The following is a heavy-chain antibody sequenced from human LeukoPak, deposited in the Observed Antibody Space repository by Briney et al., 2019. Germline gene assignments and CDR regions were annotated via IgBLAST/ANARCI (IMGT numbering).Heavy chain of an antibody. CDR3: NVRWGPNSDY. CDR1: GFTFSTFW. J-gene: IGHJ4*02. CDR2: ISSDGSTT. V-gene: IGHV3-74*01. D-gene: IGHD7-27*01. Sequence: GGSLRLSCAASGFTFSTFWMHWVRQSPGKGLVWVSRISSDGSTTHYADSVKGRFTISRDNAKNTLFLHMNSLRAEDTAVYYCNVRWGPNSDYWGQGTLVTVSS.